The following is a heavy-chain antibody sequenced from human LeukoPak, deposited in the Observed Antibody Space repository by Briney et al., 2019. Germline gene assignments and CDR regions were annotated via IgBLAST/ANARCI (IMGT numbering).Heavy chain of an antibody. CDR3: ARDAIAEYDY. Sequence: WASVKVSCKASGYTFTSYYMHGVRQAPGQALEWMGIINPSGGSTSYAQKFQGRVTMTRDTSTSTVYMELSSLRSEDTAVYYCARDAIAEYDYWGQGTLVTVSS. D-gene: IGHD6-13*01. CDR1: GYTFTSYY. CDR2: INPSGGST. J-gene: IGHJ4*02. V-gene: IGHV1-46*01.